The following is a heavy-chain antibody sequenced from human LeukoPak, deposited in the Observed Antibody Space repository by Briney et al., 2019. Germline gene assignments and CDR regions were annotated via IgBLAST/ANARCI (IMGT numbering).Heavy chain of an antibody. CDR3: ATHYYDSGFDP. CDR2: ISSSGSTI. V-gene: IGHV3-48*03. CDR1: GFTFTSYE. D-gene: IGHD3-22*01. Sequence: QPGGSLRLSCAASGFTFTSYEMNWVRQAPGKGLEWVSYISSSGSTIYYADSVKGRFTISRDNAKNSLYLQMNSLRAEDTAVYYCATHYYDSGFDPWGQGTLVTVSS. J-gene: IGHJ5*02.